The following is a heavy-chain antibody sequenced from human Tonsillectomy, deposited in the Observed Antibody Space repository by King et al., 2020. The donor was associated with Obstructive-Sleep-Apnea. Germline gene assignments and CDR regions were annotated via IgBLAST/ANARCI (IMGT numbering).Heavy chain of an antibody. D-gene: IGHD5-18*01. Sequence: VQLVESGGGLIQRGGSLRLSCAASGFTFRSNAMSGVRQPPGKGLEWVSVIGGSGGESYYAEPWKGRFTISRDNSNNTLYLQMNSLRAEDTAIYYCAKEIPVDTNFDYWGQGTLVTVSS. V-gene: IGHV3-23*04. J-gene: IGHJ4*02. CDR3: AKEIPVDTNFDY. CDR2: IGGSGGES. CDR1: GFTFRSNA.